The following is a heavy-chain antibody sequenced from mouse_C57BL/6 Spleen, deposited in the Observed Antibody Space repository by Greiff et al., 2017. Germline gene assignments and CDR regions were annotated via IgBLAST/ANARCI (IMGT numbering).Heavy chain of an antibody. V-gene: IGHV1-50*01. CDR3: ARWYYGSSYGAWFAY. CDR1: GYTFTSYW. J-gene: IGHJ3*01. CDR2: IDPSDSYT. Sequence: VQLQQPGAELVKPGASVKLSCKASGYTFTSYWMQWVKQRPGQGLEWIGEIDPSDSYTNYNQKFKGKATLTVDTSSSTAYMQLSSLTSEDSAVYYCARWYYGSSYGAWFAYWGQGTLVTVSA. D-gene: IGHD1-1*01.